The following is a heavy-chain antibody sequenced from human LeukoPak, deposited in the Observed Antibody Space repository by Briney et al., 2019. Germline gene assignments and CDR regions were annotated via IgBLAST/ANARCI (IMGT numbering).Heavy chain of an antibody. J-gene: IGHJ4*02. CDR3: ATDSSGWY. CDR2: ISSNSNYI. D-gene: IGHD6-19*01. CDR1: AFTFDGYT. Sequence: GGSLRLSCAASAFTFDGYTMNWVRQAQGKGLEWVSAISSNSNYIYYADSVKGRFTISRDNAKNLVFLQMNSLRAEDTALYYCATDSSGWYWGQGTLVTVSS. V-gene: IGHV3-21*01.